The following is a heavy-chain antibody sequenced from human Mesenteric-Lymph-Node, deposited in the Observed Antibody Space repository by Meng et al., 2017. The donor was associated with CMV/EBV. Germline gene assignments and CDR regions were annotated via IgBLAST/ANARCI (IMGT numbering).Heavy chain of an antibody. CDR3: ARGSSYDILTGYFDY. J-gene: IGHJ4*02. Sequence: QVQLHQWGAGLLQPSETLSVTCAVYGGSFSGYYWNWIRQSPEKGLEWMGEINHSGSTTYNPSFTSRIIISVDTSTNQISLNMSSVTAADTAVYYCARGSSYDILTGYFDYWGQGALVTVSS. D-gene: IGHD3-9*01. CDR2: INHSGST. V-gene: IGHV4-34*01. CDR1: GGSFSGYY.